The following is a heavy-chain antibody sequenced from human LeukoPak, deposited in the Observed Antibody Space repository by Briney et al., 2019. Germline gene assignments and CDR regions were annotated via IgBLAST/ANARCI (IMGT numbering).Heavy chain of an antibody. V-gene: IGHV4-34*01. CDR1: GGSFSGYY. D-gene: IGHD3-22*01. CDR3: ARVLVVITKRYYMDV. CDR2: INHSGST. Sequence: PSETLSLTCAVYGGSFSGYYWSWIRQPPGKGLEWIGEINHSGSTNYNPSLKSRVTISVDTSKNQFSLKLSSVTAADTAVYYCARVLVVITKRYYMDVWGKGTTVTVSS. J-gene: IGHJ6*03.